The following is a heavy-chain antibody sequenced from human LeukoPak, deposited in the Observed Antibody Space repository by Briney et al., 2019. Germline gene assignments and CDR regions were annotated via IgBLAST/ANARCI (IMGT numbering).Heavy chain of an antibody. J-gene: IGHJ4*02. CDR2: MNPNSGNT. V-gene: IGHV1-8*01. CDR3: AKGIAAAAPY. D-gene: IGHD6-13*01. Sequence: ASVKVSCKASGYTFTSYDVNWVRQATGQGLEWMGWMNPNSGNTGYAQKFQGRVTMTRNTSISTAYMELSSLRAEDTALYYCAKGIAAAAPYWGQGTLVTVSS. CDR1: GYTFTSYD.